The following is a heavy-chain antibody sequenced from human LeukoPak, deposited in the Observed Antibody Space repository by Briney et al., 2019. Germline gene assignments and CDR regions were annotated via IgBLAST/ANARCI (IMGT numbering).Heavy chain of an antibody. D-gene: IGHD4-17*01. Sequence: PGGSLRLSCAASGFTFDDYAMHWVRQAPGKGLEWVSLISWDGGSTYYADSVKGRFTISRDNSKNTLYLQMNSLRAEDTAVYYCAKEKLYGEIDYWGQGTLVTVSS. J-gene: IGHJ4*02. CDR1: GFTFDDYA. CDR2: ISWDGGST. V-gene: IGHV3-43D*03. CDR3: AKEKLYGEIDY.